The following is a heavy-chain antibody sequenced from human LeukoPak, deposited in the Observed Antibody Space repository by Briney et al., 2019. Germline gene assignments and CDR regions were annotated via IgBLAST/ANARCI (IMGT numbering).Heavy chain of an antibody. CDR2: IIPIFGTA. CDR1: GGTFSSYA. Sequence: SVKVSCKASGGTFSSYAISWVRQAPGQGLEWMGRIIPIFGTANYAQKFQGRVTITTDESTSTAYMELSSLRSEDTAVYYCARESQDTAVGDYFDYWGQGTLVTVSS. CDR3: ARESQDTAVGDYFDY. V-gene: IGHV1-69*05. D-gene: IGHD5-18*01. J-gene: IGHJ4*02.